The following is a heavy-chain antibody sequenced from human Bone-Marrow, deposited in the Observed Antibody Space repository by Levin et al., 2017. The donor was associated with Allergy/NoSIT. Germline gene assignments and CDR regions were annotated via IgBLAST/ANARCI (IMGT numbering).Heavy chain of an antibody. D-gene: IGHD6-13*01. CDR1: GYTFTGYY. Sequence: ASVKVSCKASGYTFTGYYMHRVRQAPGQGLEWMGWINPNSGGTNYAQKFQGRVTMTRDTSISTAYMELSRLRSDDTAVYYCARESYSSSWYYFDYWGQGTLVTVSS. V-gene: IGHV1-2*02. CDR3: ARESYSSSWYYFDY. J-gene: IGHJ4*02. CDR2: INPNSGGT.